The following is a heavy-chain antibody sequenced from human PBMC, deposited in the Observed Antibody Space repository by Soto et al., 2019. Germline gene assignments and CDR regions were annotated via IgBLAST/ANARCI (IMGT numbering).Heavy chain of an antibody. V-gene: IGHV3-21*01. CDR2: ISSSSSYI. D-gene: IGHD6-6*01. CDR3: AGIQLGYDAFDL. Sequence: EVQLVESGGGLVKPGGSLRLSCAASGFTFSSYSMNWVRQAPGRGLEWVSSISSSSSYIYYADTVKGRFTIARANAKNSLYLQMNRLRAEDTAVYYCAGIQLGYDAFDLWGQGTMVTVSS. J-gene: IGHJ3*01. CDR1: GFTFSSYS.